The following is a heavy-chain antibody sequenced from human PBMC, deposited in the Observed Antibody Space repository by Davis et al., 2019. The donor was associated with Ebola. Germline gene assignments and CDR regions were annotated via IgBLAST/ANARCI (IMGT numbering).Heavy chain of an antibody. CDR1: GYTFTSYG. CDR2: ISAYNGNT. Sequence: ASVKVSCKASGYTFTSYGISWVRQAPGQGLEWMGWISAYNGNTNYAQKLQGRVTMTTDTSTSTAYMELRSLRSDDTAVYYCARALGGMMTFGGAFFDYWGQGTLVTVSS. J-gene: IGHJ4*02. D-gene: IGHD3-16*01. V-gene: IGHV1-18*01. CDR3: ARALGGMMTFGGAFFDY.